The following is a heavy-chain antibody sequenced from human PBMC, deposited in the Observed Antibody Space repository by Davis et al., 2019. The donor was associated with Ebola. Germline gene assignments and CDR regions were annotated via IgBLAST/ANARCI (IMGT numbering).Heavy chain of an antibody. CDR1: GFTFSSYT. CDR3: AKQRGVGAIDYDY. V-gene: IGHV3-48*01. CDR2: ISSSSLTT. D-gene: IGHD1-26*01. J-gene: IGHJ4*02. Sequence: GGSLRLSCVASGFTFSSYTMNWVRQAPGKGLEWLSYISSSSLTTYSADSVKGRFTVSRDNPKNTLYLQMNSLRADDTAVYYCAKQRGVGAIDYDYWGRGTVVTVSS.